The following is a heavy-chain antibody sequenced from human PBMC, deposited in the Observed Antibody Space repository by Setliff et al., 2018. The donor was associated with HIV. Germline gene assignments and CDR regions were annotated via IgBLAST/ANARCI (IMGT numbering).Heavy chain of an antibody. V-gene: IGHV1-69-2*01. D-gene: IGHD1-26*01. CDR1: GYTFTNYF. CDR2: VDPEDGET. Sequence: GASVKVSCKASGYTFTNYFMHWVRQAPGEGLEWVGRVDPEDGETRYAMKFQGSVTISADTSTDTTYLPLTSLRSQDTAVYYCATVRIVGATEFDYWGQGTVVTVSS. J-gene: IGHJ4*02. CDR3: ATVRIVGATEFDY.